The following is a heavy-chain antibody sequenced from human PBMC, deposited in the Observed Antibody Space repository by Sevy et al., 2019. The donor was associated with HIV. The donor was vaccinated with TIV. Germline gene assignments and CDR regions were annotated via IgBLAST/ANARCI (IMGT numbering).Heavy chain of an antibody. V-gene: IGHV1-18*01. CDR1: GYTFTTYG. Sequence: ASVKVSCKPSGYTFTTYGITWVRQAPGQGLEWMGWINTYNGNTNYAQKFQGRVTMTRDTSTSTAYLELRSLTSDDTAXXXXXXXXNLGEPSDPWGQGTLVTVSS. CDR3: XXXXNLGEPSDP. CDR2: INTYNGNT. D-gene: IGHD3-16*01. J-gene: IGHJ5*02.